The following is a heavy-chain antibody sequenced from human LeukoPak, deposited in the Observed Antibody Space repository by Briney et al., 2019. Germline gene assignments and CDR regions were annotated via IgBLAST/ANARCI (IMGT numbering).Heavy chain of an antibody. V-gene: IGHV4-34*01. Sequence: SETLSLTCAVYGGSFSGYYWSWIRQPPGKGLEWIGEINHSGSTNYNPSLKSRVTISVDTSKNQFSLKLSSVTAADTAVYYCARPRGYSGYDLRAFDIWGQGTMVTISS. CDR2: INHSGST. J-gene: IGHJ3*02. CDR3: ARPRGYSGYDLRAFDI. CDR1: GGSFSGYY. D-gene: IGHD5-12*01.